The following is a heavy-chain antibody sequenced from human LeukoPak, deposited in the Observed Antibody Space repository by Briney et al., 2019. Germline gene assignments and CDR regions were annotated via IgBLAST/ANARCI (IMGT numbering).Heavy chain of an antibody. CDR3: ARAGYSSSWYPYYFDY. J-gene: IGHJ4*02. CDR2: INHSGST. V-gene: IGHV4-39*07. CDR1: GGSISSGGYY. Sequence: PSETLSLTCTVSGGSISSGGYYWSWIRQPPGKGLEWIGEINHSGSTNYNPSLKSRVTISVDTSKNQFSLKLSSVTAAGTAVYYCARAGYSSSWYPYYFDYWGQGTLVTVSS. D-gene: IGHD6-13*01.